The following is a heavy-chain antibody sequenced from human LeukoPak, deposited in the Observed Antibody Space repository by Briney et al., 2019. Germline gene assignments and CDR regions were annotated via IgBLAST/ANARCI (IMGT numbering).Heavy chain of an antibody. V-gene: IGHV1-69*05. CDR2: IIPIFGTA. Sequence: ASVKVSCKASGGTFSSYAISWVRQAPGQGLGWMGRIIPIFGTANYAQKFQGRVTITTDESTSTAYMELSSLRSEDTAVYYCARVDTAMGVYWGQGTLVTVSS. CDR1: GGTFSSYA. D-gene: IGHD5-18*01. CDR3: ARVDTAMGVY. J-gene: IGHJ4*02.